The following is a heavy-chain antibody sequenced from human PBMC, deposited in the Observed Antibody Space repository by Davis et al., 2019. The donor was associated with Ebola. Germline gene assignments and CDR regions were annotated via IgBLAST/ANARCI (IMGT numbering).Heavy chain of an antibody. J-gene: IGHJ4*02. CDR2: INPNSGGT. D-gene: IGHD1-26*01. V-gene: IGHV1-2*06. CDR3: ARGFLTWEDY. CDR1: GYTFTGYY. Sequence: ASVKVSCKASGYTFTGYYMHWVRQAPGQGLEWMGRINPNSGGTNYAQTFQGRVTLTEDTSTDTAYMELRSLSSQDTAVYYCARGFLTWEDYWGQGTLVTVSS.